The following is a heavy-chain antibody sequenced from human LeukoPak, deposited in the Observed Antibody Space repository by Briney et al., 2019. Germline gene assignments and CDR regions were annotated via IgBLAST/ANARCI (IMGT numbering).Heavy chain of an antibody. CDR1: GGSISSYY. CDR3: ARDVVYYYDILTYAFDI. CDR2: IYYSGST. V-gene: IGHV4-59*12. D-gene: IGHD3-9*01. Sequence: SETLSLTCTVSGGSISSYYWSWIRQPPGKGLEWIGYIYYSGSTNYNPSLKSRVTISVDTSKNQFSLKLSSVTAADTAVYYCARDVVYYYDILTYAFDIWGQGTMVTVSS. J-gene: IGHJ3*02.